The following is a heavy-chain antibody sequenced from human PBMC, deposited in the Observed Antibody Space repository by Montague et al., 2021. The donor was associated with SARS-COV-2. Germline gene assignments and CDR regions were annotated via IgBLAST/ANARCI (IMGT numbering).Heavy chain of an antibody. CDR1: GFSFDSYW. V-gene: IGHV3-7*03. CDR2: INQDGSKT. D-gene: IGHD2-21*01. CDR3: VRGPSGVNDGNCGK. J-gene: IGHJ4*02. Sequence: SLRLSCAASGFSFDSYWMKWVRQAPGKGLEWVANINQDGSKTYFLDSVEGRFTISRDSAQNSVYLQMNSLRVGDTAVYYCVRGPSGVNDGNCGKWGQGTQVTVSS.